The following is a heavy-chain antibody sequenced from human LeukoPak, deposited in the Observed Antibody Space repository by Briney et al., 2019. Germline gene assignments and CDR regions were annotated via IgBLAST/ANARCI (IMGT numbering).Heavy chain of an antibody. D-gene: IGHD2-15*01. Sequence: PSETLSLTCTVSGGSINSNYWIWIRQPPGKRLEWIGFVTYSGDTNYHPSLQSRVSISVDRPKKQFSLNRRSVTAADTDVYYCVRPDCNCYMVHFECWGRGILVTVSS. J-gene: IGHJ4*02. CDR2: VTYSGDT. CDR1: GGSINSNY. V-gene: IGHV4-59*08. CDR3: VRPDCNCYMVHFEC.